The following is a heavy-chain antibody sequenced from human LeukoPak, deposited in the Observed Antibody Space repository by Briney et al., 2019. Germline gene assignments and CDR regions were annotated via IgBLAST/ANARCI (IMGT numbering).Heavy chain of an antibody. J-gene: IGHJ4*02. Sequence: PSETLSLTCTVSGGSISSSSYYWGWIRQPPGKGLEWIGTMYYSGSTYYNPSLKSRVTISVDTSKNQFSLKLSSVTAADTAVYYCARYVDTAMAYYFDYWGQGTLVTVSS. D-gene: IGHD5-18*01. CDR2: MYYSGST. V-gene: IGHV4-39*01. CDR1: GGSISSSSYY. CDR3: ARYVDTAMAYYFDY.